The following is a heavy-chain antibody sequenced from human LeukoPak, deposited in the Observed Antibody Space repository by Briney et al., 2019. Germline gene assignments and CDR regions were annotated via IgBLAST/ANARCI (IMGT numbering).Heavy chain of an antibody. D-gene: IGHD3-22*01. J-gene: IGHJ3*02. Sequence: GGSVRLSCAASGFTFSDHYMDWVRQAPGKGLEWVGRTRNKANSYTTEYAASVKGRFTISRDDSENSLYLQMNSLKTEDTAVYYCAHVPTEAYYYDSSGYTDAFDIWGQGTMVTVSS. CDR2: TRNKANSYTT. CDR1: GFTFSDHY. CDR3: AHVPTEAYYYDSSGYTDAFDI. V-gene: IGHV3-72*01.